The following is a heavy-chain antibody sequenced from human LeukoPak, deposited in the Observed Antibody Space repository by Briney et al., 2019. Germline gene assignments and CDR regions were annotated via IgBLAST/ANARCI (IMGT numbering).Heavy chain of an antibody. CDR2: IRGSDGST. Sequence: XVSSIRGSDGSTYYADSVKGRFAISRDNSKNTLYLQMNSLRAEDTAVYYCAKDVYGDYGGLDYWGQGTXVTVSS. CDR3: AKDVYGDYGGLDY. J-gene: IGHJ4*02. V-gene: IGHV3-23*01. D-gene: IGHD4-17*01.